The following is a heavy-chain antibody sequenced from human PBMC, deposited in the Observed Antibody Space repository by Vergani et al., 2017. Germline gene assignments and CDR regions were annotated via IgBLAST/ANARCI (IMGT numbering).Heavy chain of an antibody. D-gene: IGHD3-22*01. CDR3: ARADYDDSSGYSNYYYMDV. CDR1: GYTFTSYY. J-gene: IGHJ6*03. Sequence: VQLVQSGAEVKKPGASVKVSCKASGYTFTSYYMPGVRQAPGQGLEWMGGIIPIFGTANDAQKFQGRVTITADESTSTAYMELSSLRSEDTAVYYCARADYDDSSGYSNYYYMDVWGKGTTVTVSS. CDR2: IIPIFGTA. V-gene: IGHV1-69*01.